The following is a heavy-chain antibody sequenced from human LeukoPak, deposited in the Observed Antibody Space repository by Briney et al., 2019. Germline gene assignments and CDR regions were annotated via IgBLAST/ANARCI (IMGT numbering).Heavy chain of an antibody. J-gene: IGHJ4*02. V-gene: IGHV3-64*01. CDR2: ISSNGCST. Sequence: GGSPRLSCAASGFTSSSYALYWVRTAPGKGLEHVSEISSNGCSTYYVNSVKGRFTISRDNSKNTQYLQMGSLRAEDMAVYYCARGGPFQWELLVYWGQGTLVTVSS. D-gene: IGHD1-26*01. CDR1: GFTSSSYA. CDR3: ARGGPFQWELLVY.